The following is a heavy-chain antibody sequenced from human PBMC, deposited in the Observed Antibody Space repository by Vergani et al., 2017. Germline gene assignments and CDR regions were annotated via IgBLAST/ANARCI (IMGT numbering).Heavy chain of an antibody. CDR2: ISWNSGSI. D-gene: IGHD3-16*02. J-gene: IGHJ4*02. CDR1: GFTFDDYA. V-gene: IGHV3-9*01. CDR3: ARVVNVPVGSYRYPDY. Sequence: EVQLVESGGGLVQPGRSLRLSCAASGFTFDDYAMHWVRQAPGKGLEWVSGISWNSGSIGYADSVKGRFTISRDNAKNSLYLQMNSLRAEDTAVYYCARVVNVPVGSYRYPDYWGQGTLVTVSS.